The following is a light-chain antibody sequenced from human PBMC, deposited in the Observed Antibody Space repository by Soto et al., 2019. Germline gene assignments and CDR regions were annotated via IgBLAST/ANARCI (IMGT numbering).Light chain of an antibody. J-gene: IGKJ4*01. Sequence: DILLTQSPSFLSASVGDRVTITCRASQGIGSSLAWYQQKSGKAPKLLIFTASTLQSGVPSRFSGSGSGTEFLLRISSLQPEDFATYYCQQLNTFPLTFGGGTKVEIK. CDR3: QQLNTFPLT. CDR2: TAS. CDR1: QGIGSS. V-gene: IGKV1-9*01.